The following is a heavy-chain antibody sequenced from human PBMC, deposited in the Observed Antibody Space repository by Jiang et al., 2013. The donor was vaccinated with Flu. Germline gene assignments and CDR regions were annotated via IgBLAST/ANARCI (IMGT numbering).Heavy chain of an antibody. V-gene: IGHV5-51*01. J-gene: IGHJ6*02. CDR3: ARVSGNKFRFYYYYYGMDV. D-gene: IGHD6-25*01. CDR1: GYSFTSYW. CDR2: IYPGDSDT. Sequence: SGYSFTSYWIGWVRQMPGKGLEWMGIIYPGDSDTRYSPSFQGQVIISVDQSISTAYLQWSSLKASDTAMYYCARVSGNKFRFYYYYYGMDVWGQGTTVTVSS.